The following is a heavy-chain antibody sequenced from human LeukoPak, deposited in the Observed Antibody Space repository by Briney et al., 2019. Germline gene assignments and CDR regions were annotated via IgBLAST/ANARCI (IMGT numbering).Heavy chain of an antibody. J-gene: IGHJ4*02. CDR3: ARASRGIAANLCFDY. CDR2: IKEDGSEK. D-gene: IGHD2-15*01. Sequence: RSGGSLRLSCAASGFTFSDYWMSWVRQAPGKGLEWVANIKEDGSEKYYVDSVKGRFTISRDNAKNSLCLQMNSLRVEDTAVYYCARASRGIAANLCFDYWGQGTLVTVSS. CDR1: GFTFSDYW. V-gene: IGHV3-7*01.